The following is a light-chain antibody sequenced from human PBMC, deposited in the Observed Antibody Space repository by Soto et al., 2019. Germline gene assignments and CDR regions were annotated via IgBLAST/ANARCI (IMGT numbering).Light chain of an antibody. V-gene: IGKV3-20*01. CDR2: GAS. CDR1: QRVSSGY. J-gene: IGKJ5*01. Sequence: EFVLTQSPCTLSLSPGERATLSCRASQRVSSGYLAWYQQKPGQAPRLLIYGASSRATGIPDRFSGRGSGTDFTLTISRLEPEDFAVYYCQQYGSSPPSSTFGQGTRLEIK. CDR3: QQYGSSPPSST.